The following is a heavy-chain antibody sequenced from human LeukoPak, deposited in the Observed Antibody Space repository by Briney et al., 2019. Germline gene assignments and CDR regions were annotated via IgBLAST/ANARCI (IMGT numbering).Heavy chain of an antibody. CDR2: IGVSTSNT. J-gene: IGHJ4*02. V-gene: IGHV3-23*01. CDR1: GXTFSTYA. Sequence: QPGGSLRLSCATSGXTFSTYAMSWVRQAPGRGLEWVSSIGVSTSNTYYAASVKGRFTISRDNSKNTLHLQMNSLRAEDTAVYYCAPRRPYYFEYWGQGTLVTVST. CDR3: APRRPYYFEY.